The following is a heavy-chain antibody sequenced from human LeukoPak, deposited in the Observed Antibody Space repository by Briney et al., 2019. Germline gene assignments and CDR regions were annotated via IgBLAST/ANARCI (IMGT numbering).Heavy chain of an antibody. D-gene: IGHD3-22*01. J-gene: IGHJ3*02. V-gene: IGHV4-59*08. CDR3: XXXXXDSSRDAFDI. CDR2: IYYSGST. CDR1: GGSISSYY. Sequence: SETLSLTCTVSGGSISSYYWSWIRQPPGKGLEWIGYIYYSGSTNYNPSLKSRVTISVDTSKNQFSLKLSSVTAADTAGYYFXXXXXDSSRDAFDIWGQGTMVTVSS.